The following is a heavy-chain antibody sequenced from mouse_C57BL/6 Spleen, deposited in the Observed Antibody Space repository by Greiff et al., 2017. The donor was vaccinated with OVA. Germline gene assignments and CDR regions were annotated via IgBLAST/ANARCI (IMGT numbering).Heavy chain of an antibody. CDR2: IYPGDGDT. J-gene: IGHJ2*01. CDR3: ARGSYYYGSNYYFDY. D-gene: IGHD1-1*01. V-gene: IGHV1-82*01. CDR1: GYAFSSSW. Sequence: LQQSGPELVKPGASVKISCKASGYAFSSSWMNWVKQRPGKGLEWIGRIYPGDGDTNYNGKFKGKATLTADKSSSTAYMQLSSLTSEDSAVYFCARGSYYYGSNYYFDYWGQGTTLTVSS.